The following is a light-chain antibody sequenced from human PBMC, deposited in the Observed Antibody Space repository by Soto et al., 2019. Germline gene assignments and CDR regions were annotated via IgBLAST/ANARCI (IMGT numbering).Light chain of an antibody. CDR2: GAS. V-gene: IGKV3-20*01. J-gene: IGKJ1*01. CDR3: QQYGSSRWT. Sequence: EIVLTQSPGLLSLSPGARAPLSCRASQSVSNDFLAWYQQKPGQAPRLLIYGASTRATGLPARFSGSGSGTEFTLTISSLQSEDFAVYYCQQYGSSRWTFGQGTKVDIK. CDR1: QSVSNDF.